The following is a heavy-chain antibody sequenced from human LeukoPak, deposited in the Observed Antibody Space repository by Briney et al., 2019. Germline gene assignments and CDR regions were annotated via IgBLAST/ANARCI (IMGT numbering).Heavy chain of an antibody. CDR1: GYTLTELS. CDR2: FDPEDGET. V-gene: IGHV1-24*01. D-gene: IGHD3-3*01. J-gene: IGHJ5*02. Sequence: ASVKVSCKVSGYTLTELSMHWVRQAPGKGLEWMGGFDPEDGETIYAQKFQGRVTMTEDTSTDTAYMELRSLRSDDTAVYYCARDATIFGVAINWFDPWGQGTLVTVSS. CDR3: ARDATIFGVAINWFDP.